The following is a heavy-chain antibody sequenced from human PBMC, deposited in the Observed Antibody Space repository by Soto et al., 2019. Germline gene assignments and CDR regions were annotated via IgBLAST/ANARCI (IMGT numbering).Heavy chain of an antibody. V-gene: IGHV1-3*01. CDR3: ARDWDSGSSFFRIGDAYDI. CDR1: GYTFTSYA. CDR2: INAGNGNT. Sequence: GASVKVSCKASGYTFTSYAMHWVRQAPGQRLEWMGWINAGNGNTKYSQKFQGRVTITRDTSASTAYMELSSLRSEDTAVYYCARDWDSGSSFFRIGDAYDIWGQGTMVTVSS. D-gene: IGHD1-26*01. J-gene: IGHJ3*02.